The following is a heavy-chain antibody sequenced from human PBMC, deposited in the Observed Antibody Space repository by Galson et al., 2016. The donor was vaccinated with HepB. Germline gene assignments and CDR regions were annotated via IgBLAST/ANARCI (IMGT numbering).Heavy chain of an antibody. CDR3: ARGGGYYYFDY. CDR2: INSDESNT. J-gene: IGHJ4*02. V-gene: IGHV3-74*01. Sequence: LRLSCAASGFTFSSYWMHWVRQAPGKGLVWVSRINSDESNTNYADSVKGRFTISRDNAKNTLYLQMNSLRAEDTAVYYCARGGGYYYFDYWGQGNLVTVSS. D-gene: IGHD2-21*01. CDR1: GFTFSSYW.